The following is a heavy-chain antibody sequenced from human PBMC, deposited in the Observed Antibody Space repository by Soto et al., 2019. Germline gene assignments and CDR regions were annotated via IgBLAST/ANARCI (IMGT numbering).Heavy chain of an antibody. CDR3: ARQLGATLGGGMDV. V-gene: IGHV4-34*01. CDR2: INHSGST. CDR1: VGSFSGYY. D-gene: IGHD1-26*01. J-gene: IGHJ6*02. Sequence: ETLSLTCAVHVGSFSGYYWSWIRQPPGKGLEWIGEINHSGSTNYNPSLKSRVTISVDTSKNQFSLKLSSVTAADTAVYYCARQLGATLGGGMDVWGQGTTVTVSS.